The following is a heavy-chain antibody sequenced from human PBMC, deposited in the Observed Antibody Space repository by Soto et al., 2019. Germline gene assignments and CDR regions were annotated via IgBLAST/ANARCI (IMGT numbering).Heavy chain of an antibody. CDR2: IGTAGDT. D-gene: IGHD7-27*01. CDR1: GFTFNNYD. V-gene: IGHV3-13*01. J-gene: IGHJ6*02. CDR3: ARGILGPGDYYYGMDV. Sequence: GGSLRLSCAASGFTFNNYDMHWVRQATGKGLEWVSGIGTAGDTYYPGSVQGRFTMSRDSAKNSLYLQMNSLRAGDTAVYYCARGILGPGDYYYGMDVWGQGTTVTVSS.